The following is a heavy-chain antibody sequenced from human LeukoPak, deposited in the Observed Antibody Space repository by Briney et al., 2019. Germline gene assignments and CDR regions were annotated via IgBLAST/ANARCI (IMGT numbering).Heavy chain of an antibody. J-gene: IGHJ6*02. D-gene: IGHD3-22*01. Sequence: GGALRLSCVACGCSFSDYYMSWIRQAPGRGLEWISYISGSGSDLYYADPVKGRFTISRDNANNSLYLQMNSLRAEDTAVYYCARSIGYYYTMDVWGQGTTVTVSS. CDR1: GCSFSDYY. CDR2: ISGSGSDL. V-gene: IGHV3-11*01. CDR3: ARSIGYYYTMDV.